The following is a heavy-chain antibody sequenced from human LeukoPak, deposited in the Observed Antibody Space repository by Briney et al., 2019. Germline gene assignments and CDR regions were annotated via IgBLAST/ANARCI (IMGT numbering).Heavy chain of an antibody. CDR2: IYYSGST. Sequence: SETLSLTRTVSGGSISSYYWSWIRQPPGKGLEWIGHIYYSGSTNYNPSLKSRVTISVDTSKNQLSLKLSSVTAADTAVYYCARGRYYSDSSGYFYDYWGQGTLVTVSS. CDR1: GGSISSYY. CDR3: ARGRYYSDSSGYFYDY. V-gene: IGHV4-59*01. J-gene: IGHJ4*02. D-gene: IGHD3-22*01.